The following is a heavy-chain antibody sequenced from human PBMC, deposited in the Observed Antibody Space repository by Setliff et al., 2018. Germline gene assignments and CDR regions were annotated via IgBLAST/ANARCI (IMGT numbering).Heavy chain of an antibody. V-gene: IGHV4-31*02. CDR1: GGSISSGGYY. J-gene: IGHJ1*01. D-gene: IGHD2-21*02. CDR2: IYYSGSTS. Sequence: PSETLSLTCTVSGGSISSGGYYWSWIRQHPGKGLEWIGYIYYSGSTSYYNPSLKSRVTISVDASKNQFSLKLSSVTAADTAVYYCARARSHCYGDGGPEYFQHWGQGALVTVSS. CDR3: ARARSHCYGDGGPEYFQH.